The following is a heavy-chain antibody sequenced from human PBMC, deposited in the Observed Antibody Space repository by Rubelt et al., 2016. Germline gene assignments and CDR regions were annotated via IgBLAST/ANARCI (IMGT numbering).Heavy chain of an antibody. J-gene: IGHJ4*02. V-gene: IGHV3-64D*06. Sequence: GGSLRLSCSASGFTFSSYAMHWVRQAPGKGLEYVSAISNNGGSTYYADSVKGRFTISRDNSKNTLYLQMSSLRPEDTAVYYCAKDSSSWYYFDCWGQGDLVTISS. CDR2: ISNNGGST. CDR1: GFTFSSYA. D-gene: IGHD6-13*01. CDR3: AKDSSSWYYFDC.